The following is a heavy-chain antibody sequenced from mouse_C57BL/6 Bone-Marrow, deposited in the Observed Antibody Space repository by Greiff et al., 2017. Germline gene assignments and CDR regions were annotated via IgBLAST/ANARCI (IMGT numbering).Heavy chain of an antibody. J-gene: IGHJ2*01. Sequence: VQLQQPGAELVKPGASVKLSCKASGYTFTSYWMQWVKQRPGKSLEWIGELDHSDSYTNYKQKFKGKVTLSGDTASSKSYMQLSRLTSEDTAIYYCAREEELSVNFDYWGQGTTLTVSS. V-gene: IGHV1-50*01. D-gene: IGHD1-1*01. CDR1: GYTFTSYW. CDR3: AREEELSVNFDY. CDR2: LDHSDSYT.